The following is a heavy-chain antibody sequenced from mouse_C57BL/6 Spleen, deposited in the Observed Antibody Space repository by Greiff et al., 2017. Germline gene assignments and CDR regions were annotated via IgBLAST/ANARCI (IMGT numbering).Heavy chain of an antibody. D-gene: IGHD1-1*01. Sequence: QVQLQQSGAELVRPGSSVKLSCKASGYTFTSYWMDWVKQRPGQGLEWIGNIYPSDSETHYNQKFKDKATLTGDKSSSTAYMQLSSLTSEDSAVYCCARSSSDVNPDDYAMEYWGQGTSVTVSS. V-gene: IGHV1-61*01. J-gene: IGHJ4*01. CDR3: ARSSSDVNPDDYAMEY. CDR1: GYTFTSYW. CDR2: IYPSDSET.